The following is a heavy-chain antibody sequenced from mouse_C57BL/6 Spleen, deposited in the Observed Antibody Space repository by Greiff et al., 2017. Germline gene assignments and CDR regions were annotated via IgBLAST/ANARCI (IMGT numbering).Heavy chain of an antibody. J-gene: IGHJ1*03. Sequence: VQLQQSGAELVRPGASVKLSCTASGFNFKDDYMHWVKQRPEQGLEWIGWIDPENGDTEYASKFQGKANITADTSSNTAYLQLSSLTYEDTAVYYCTSDYYGSSFEGWGTGTTVTVAS. CDR2: IDPENGDT. CDR1: GFNFKDDY. CDR3: TSDYYGSSFEG. V-gene: IGHV14-4*01. D-gene: IGHD1-1*01.